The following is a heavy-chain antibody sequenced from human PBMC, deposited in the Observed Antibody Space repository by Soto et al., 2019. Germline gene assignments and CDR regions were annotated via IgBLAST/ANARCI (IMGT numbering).Heavy chain of an antibody. D-gene: IGHD2-2*01. V-gene: IGHV4-59*08. J-gene: IGHJ4*02. CDR3: ARLGEVVVPAAALLDY. Sequence: SETLSLTCTVSGGSISSYYWSWIRQPPGKGLEWIGYIYYSGSTNYNPSLKSRVTISVDTSKNQFSLKLSSVTAADTAVYYCARLGEVVVPAAALLDYWGQGTPVTVSS. CDR1: GGSISSYY. CDR2: IYYSGST.